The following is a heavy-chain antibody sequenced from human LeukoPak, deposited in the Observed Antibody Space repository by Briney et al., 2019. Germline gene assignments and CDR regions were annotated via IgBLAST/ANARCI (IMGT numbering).Heavy chain of an antibody. CDR3: ARGQVAARPNY. CDR1: GGSFSGYY. V-gene: IGHV4-34*01. D-gene: IGHD6-6*01. J-gene: IGHJ4*02. CDR2: INHSGST. Sequence: SETLSLTCAVYGGSFSGYYWSWIRQPPGKGLEWIGEINHSGSTNYNLSLKSRVTISVDTSKNQFSLKLSSVTAADTAVYYCARGQVAARPNYWGQGTLVTVSS.